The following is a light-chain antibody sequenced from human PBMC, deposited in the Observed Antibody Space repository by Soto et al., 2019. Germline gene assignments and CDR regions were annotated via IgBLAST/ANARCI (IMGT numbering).Light chain of an antibody. CDR1: SSNIGAGFD. J-gene: IGLJ1*01. Sequence: QSVLTQSPSVSGAPGQRVSISCTGTSSNIGAGFDVHWYQQLPATAPKLLIYENNNRPSEVPDRFSGSKSGTSASLAITGLQAEDEADYYCQSYDTSLSGGSVFGTGNKLTVL. V-gene: IGLV1-40*01. CDR2: ENN. CDR3: QSYDTSLSGGSV.